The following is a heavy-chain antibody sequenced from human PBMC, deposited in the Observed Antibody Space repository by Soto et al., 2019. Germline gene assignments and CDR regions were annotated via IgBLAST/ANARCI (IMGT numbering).Heavy chain of an antibody. D-gene: IGHD2-15*01. Sequence: QVQLVQSGAEVKKPGASVKVSCKASGYTFTSYYMHWVRQAPGQGLEWMGIINPSGGSTSYAQKFQGRVTMTRDTSTSTVSMELGSLRSEDTAVYYCAREIVVVVAAPPGGMDVWGQGTTVTVSS. V-gene: IGHV1-46*01. J-gene: IGHJ6*02. CDR1: GYTFTSYY. CDR3: AREIVVVVAAPPGGMDV. CDR2: INPSGGST.